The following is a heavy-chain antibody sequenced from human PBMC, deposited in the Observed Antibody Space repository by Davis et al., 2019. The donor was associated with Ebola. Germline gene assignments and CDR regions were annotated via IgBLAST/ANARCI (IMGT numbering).Heavy chain of an antibody. CDR2: ISWNSGSI. J-gene: IGHJ4*02. V-gene: IGHV3-9*01. CDR3: AKGPHYYGYFDY. CDR1: GFTFDDYA. Sequence: SLKISCAASGFTFDDYAMHWVRQAPGKGLEWVSGISWNSGSIGYADSVKGRFTISRDNANNSLYLQMNSLRAEDTALYYCAKGPHYYGYFDYWGQGTLVTVSS. D-gene: IGHD3-10*01.